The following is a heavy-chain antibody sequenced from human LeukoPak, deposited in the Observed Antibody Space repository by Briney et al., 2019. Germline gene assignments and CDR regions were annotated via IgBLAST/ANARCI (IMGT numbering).Heavy chain of an antibody. D-gene: IGHD4-17*01. Sequence: GALRLSCAASGFTFSSYAMHWVRQAPGKGLEWVAVISYDGSNKYYADSVKGRFTISRDNSKNTLYLEMNSLRAEDTAVYYCARDPDDYGDYSYFDYWGQGTLLTVSS. CDR3: ARDPDDYGDYSYFDY. CDR1: GFTFSSYA. J-gene: IGHJ4*02. CDR2: ISYDGSNK. V-gene: IGHV3-30-3*01.